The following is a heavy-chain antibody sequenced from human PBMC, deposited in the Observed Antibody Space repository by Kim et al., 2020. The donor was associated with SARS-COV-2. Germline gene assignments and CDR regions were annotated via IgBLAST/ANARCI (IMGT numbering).Heavy chain of an antibody. D-gene: IGHD3-9*01. CDR2: IYSGGST. CDR3: ARGTDVYDILTGYHFYYGMDV. J-gene: IGHJ6*02. Sequence: GGSLRLSCAASGFTVSSNYMSWVRQAPGKGLEWVSVIYSGGSTYYADSVKGRFTISRDNSKNTLYLQMNSLRAEDTAVYYCARGTDVYDILTGYHFYYGMDVWGQGTTVTVSS. V-gene: IGHV3-66*02. CDR1: GFTVSSNY.